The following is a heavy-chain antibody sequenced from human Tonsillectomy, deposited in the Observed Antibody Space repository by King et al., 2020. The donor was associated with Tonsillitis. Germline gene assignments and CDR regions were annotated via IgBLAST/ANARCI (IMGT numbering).Heavy chain of an antibody. CDR2: ISYDGSNK. V-gene: IGHV3-30*04. CDR3: ASLAGANEDS. D-gene: IGHD4/OR15-4a*01. Sequence: VQLVESGGGVVQPGRSLRLSCAASGFTFSGYAMHWVRQAPGKGLEWVAVISYDGSNKFYADSVKGRFTISRDNSKNTLYLQMNSLRADDTAMYYCASLAGANEDSGGKETLVPVSS. J-gene: IGHJ4*02. CDR1: GFTFSGYA.